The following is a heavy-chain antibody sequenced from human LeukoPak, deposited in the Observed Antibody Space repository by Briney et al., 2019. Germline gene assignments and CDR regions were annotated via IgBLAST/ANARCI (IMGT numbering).Heavy chain of an antibody. CDR1: GFTFSTYW. CDR3: ARALLGDYGFDS. V-gene: IGHV3-74*01. Sequence: GGSLRLSCAASGFTFSTYWMHWVRQTPGNGLVWVSRIKSDGKSTAYADSVKGRFTISRDNAKNTLYLQMCSLRAEDTAVYYCARALLGDYGFDSWGQGALVTVSS. D-gene: IGHD4-17*01. J-gene: IGHJ4*02. CDR2: IKSDGKST.